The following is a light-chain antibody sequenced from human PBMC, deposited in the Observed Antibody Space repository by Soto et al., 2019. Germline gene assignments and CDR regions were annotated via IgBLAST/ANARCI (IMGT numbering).Light chain of an antibody. CDR3: QQYGSSPRT. Sequence: EIVLTQSPGTLSLSPGERATLSCSASQSVSSSYLAWYQQKPGQAPRLLIYGASSRATGIPDRFSGSGSGRDFTLTISRLEPEDFAVYYCQQYGSSPRTFGQGTKV. J-gene: IGKJ1*01. CDR1: QSVSSSY. V-gene: IGKV3-20*01. CDR2: GAS.